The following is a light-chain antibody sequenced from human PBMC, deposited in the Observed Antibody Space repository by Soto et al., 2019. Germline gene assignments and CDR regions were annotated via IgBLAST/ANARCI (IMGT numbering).Light chain of an antibody. CDR1: QSVSSN. CDR2: GAS. CDR3: HQYDVWPALT. V-gene: IGKV3-15*01. Sequence: EKALTQSPVTLSLSPGERATLSCRASQSVSSNLAWYQQRPGQAPRRLIYGASTRASGVPDRFSGSGSGTECILTISSLQSEDSAVYYWHQYDVWPALTFGEGTKVDIK. J-gene: IGKJ4*01.